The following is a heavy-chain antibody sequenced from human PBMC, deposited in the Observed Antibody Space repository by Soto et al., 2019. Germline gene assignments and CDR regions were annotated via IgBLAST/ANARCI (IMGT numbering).Heavy chain of an antibody. J-gene: IGHJ4*02. CDR2: IFPGSGGT. V-gene: IGHV1-2*02. CDR1: GYTFTTYF. D-gene: IGHD6-25*01. Sequence: ASVKVSCKASGYTFTTYFLHWVRQAPGQGLEWQGWIFPGSGGTNYAQTFQGRVTMTRDTSINTAYMELSRLTSDDTGVYYCAREWQRGTDYWGQGALVTVSS. CDR3: AREWQRGTDY.